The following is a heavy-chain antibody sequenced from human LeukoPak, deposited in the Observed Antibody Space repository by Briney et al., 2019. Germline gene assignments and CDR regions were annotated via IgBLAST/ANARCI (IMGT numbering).Heavy chain of an antibody. V-gene: IGHV3-74*01. D-gene: IGHD3-22*01. CDR2: MKTDGTRI. Sequence: GGSLRLSCAASGFRFSNSWMYWVRQGPGKGPVWVSRMKTDGTRIEYADSVKGRFTISRDNAKNTLFLQMSSLRAEDTAVYYCAKDFLYYDSSGYYFPDYWGQGTLVTVSS. CDR3: AKDFLYYDSSGYYFPDY. J-gene: IGHJ4*02. CDR1: GFRFSNSW.